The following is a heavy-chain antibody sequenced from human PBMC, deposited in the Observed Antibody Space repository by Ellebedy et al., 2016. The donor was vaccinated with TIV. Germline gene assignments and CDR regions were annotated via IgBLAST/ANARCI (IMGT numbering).Heavy chain of an antibody. CDR1: GGSFSGYY. CDR3: ARIGRSGSSDY. D-gene: IGHD1-26*01. CDR2: INHSGST. V-gene: IGHV4-34*01. J-gene: IGHJ4*02. Sequence: GSLRLSCAVYGGSFSGYYWSWIRQPPGKGLEWIGEINHSGSTNYNPSLKSRVTISVDKSKNQFSLKLSSVTAADTAVYYCARIGRSGSSDYWGQGTLVTVSS.